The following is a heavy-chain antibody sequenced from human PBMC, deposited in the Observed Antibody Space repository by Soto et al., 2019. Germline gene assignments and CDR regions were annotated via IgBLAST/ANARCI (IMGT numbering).Heavy chain of an antibody. Sequence: PGGSLRLSCAASGFTFSNYGIHWVRQAPGKGLEWVAVISHDGNKEYYADSVKGRFTISRDNSKNTLYLQMNSLRAEDTAVYYCAKDLSNGIGQQLVLYYFDYWGQGTLVTVSS. CDR1: GFTFSNYG. CDR2: ISHDGNKE. CDR3: AKDLSNGIGQQLVLYYFDY. D-gene: IGHD6-13*01. V-gene: IGHV3-30*18. J-gene: IGHJ4*02.